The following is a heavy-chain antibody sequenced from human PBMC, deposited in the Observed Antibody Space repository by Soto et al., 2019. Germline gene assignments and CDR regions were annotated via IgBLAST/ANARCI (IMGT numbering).Heavy chain of an antibody. V-gene: IGHV3-30*18. CDR3: AKDPSPRLVRLPDV. CDR2: ISYDGSNK. CDR1: GFTFSSYG. D-gene: IGHD3-9*01. Sequence: QSGGSLRLSCAASGFTFSSYGMHWVRQAPGKGLEWVAVISYDGSNKYYADSVKGRFTISRDNSKNTLYLQMNSLRAEDTAVYYCAKDPSPRLVRLPDVWGQGTTVTVSS. J-gene: IGHJ6*02.